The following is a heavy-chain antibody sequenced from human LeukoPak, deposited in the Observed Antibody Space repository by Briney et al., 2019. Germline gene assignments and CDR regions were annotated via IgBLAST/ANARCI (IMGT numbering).Heavy chain of an antibody. J-gene: IGHJ4*02. V-gene: IGHV4-59*08. CDR3: ARQGASGAELFDY. CDR2: IYYSGST. CDR1: GGSISSYY. D-gene: IGHD1-26*01. Sequence: SETLSLTCTVSGGSISSYYWSWIRQPPGKGLEWIGYIYYSGSTNYNPSLKSRVTISVDTSKNQFSLKLSSVTAADTAVYYCARQGASGAELFDYWGQETLVTVSS.